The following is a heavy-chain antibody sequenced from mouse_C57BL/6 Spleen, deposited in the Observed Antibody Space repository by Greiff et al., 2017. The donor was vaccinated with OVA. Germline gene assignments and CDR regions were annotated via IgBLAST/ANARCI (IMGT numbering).Heavy chain of an antibody. D-gene: IGHD1-1*01. Sequence: VQLQQSGAELVKPGASVKLSCKASGYTFTSYWMHWVKQRPGQGLEWIGMIHPNSGSTNYNEKFKSKATLTVDKSSSTAYMQLSSLTSEDSAVYYCANPYYGSSYFDYWGQGTTLTVSS. V-gene: IGHV1-64*01. CDR3: ANPYYGSSYFDY. J-gene: IGHJ2*01. CDR2: IHPNSGST. CDR1: GYTFTSYW.